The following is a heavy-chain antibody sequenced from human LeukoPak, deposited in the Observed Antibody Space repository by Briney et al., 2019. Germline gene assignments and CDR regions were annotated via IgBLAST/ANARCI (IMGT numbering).Heavy chain of an antibody. Sequence: GGSLRLSCAASGFTFSSYGMNWVRQAPGKGLEWVAFIRYNGSNKYYADSVKGRFTISRDNSKNTLYLQMNSLRAEATAVYYFAKTPRITMVRGVMAADYGMDVWGQGTTVTASS. CDR2: IRYNGSNK. CDR3: AKTPRITMVRGVMAADYGMDV. CDR1: GFTFSSYG. D-gene: IGHD3-10*01. V-gene: IGHV3-30*02. J-gene: IGHJ6*02.